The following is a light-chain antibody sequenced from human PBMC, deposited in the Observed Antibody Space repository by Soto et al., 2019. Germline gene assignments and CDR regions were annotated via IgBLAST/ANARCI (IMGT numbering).Light chain of an antibody. CDR2: EVT. CDR1: SSDVGGYND. CDR3: SSFAGSDSVV. V-gene: IGLV2-8*01. Sequence: QSALTQPPSASGSPGQSVTISCTGTSSDVGGYNDVSWYQQHAGKGPKLMIYEVTKRPSGVPDRFSGSKFGNTASLTVSGLQADDEAAYYCSSFAGSDSVVFGGGTKLTVL. J-gene: IGLJ2*01.